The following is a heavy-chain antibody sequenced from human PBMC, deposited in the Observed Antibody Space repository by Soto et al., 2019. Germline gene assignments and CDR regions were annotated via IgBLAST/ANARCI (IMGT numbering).Heavy chain of an antibody. CDR3: ARGKYAGFDI. CDR2: TYYRSKWYN. CDR1: GDSVSSTNGVA. Sequence: QVQLQQSGPGLVKPSQTLSLTCAISGDSVSSTNGVAWNWIRQSPSRGLEWLGRTYYRSKWYNEYVIAVKSRITSNPDTSKNQFSLQLNSVTAEDTAIDVCARGKYAGFDIWGQGTLVTVSS. D-gene: IGHD1-26*01. V-gene: IGHV6-1*01. J-gene: IGHJ3*02.